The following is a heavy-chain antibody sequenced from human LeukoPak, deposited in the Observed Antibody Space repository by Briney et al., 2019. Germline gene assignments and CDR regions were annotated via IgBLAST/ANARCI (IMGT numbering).Heavy chain of an antibody. J-gene: IGHJ4*02. CDR3: ARGPLWNGGSCQRFDC. V-gene: IGHV3-23*01. CDR2: ISVSVGIT. CDR1: GFTFSIYD. D-gene: IGHD2-15*01. Sequence: GGSLRLSCAASGFTFSIYDISWVRQAPGKGLAWVSAISVSVGITYHADSVRGRFNISTDNSKTTLYLQMTNLRVEDTAVYYCARGPLWNGGSCQRFDCWGQGNLATVSS.